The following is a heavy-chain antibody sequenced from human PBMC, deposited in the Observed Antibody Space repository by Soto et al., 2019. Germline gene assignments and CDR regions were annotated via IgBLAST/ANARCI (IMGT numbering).Heavy chain of an antibody. J-gene: IGHJ6*02. V-gene: IGHV3-23*01. CDR2: ISGSGGST. Sequence: GGSLRLSCAASGFTFSSYATSWVRQAPGKGLEWVSAISGSGGSTYYADSVKGRFTISRDNSKNTLYLQMNSLRAEDTAVYYCAKDLSGSYSHKYYSYYGMDVWGQGTTVTVSS. D-gene: IGHD1-26*01. CDR3: AKDLSGSYSHKYYSYYGMDV. CDR1: GFTFSSYA.